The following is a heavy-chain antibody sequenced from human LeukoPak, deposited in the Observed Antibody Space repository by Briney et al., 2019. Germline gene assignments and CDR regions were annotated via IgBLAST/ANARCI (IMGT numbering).Heavy chain of an antibody. V-gene: IGHV3-30-3*01. CDR2: ISYDGSNK. CDR3: ARDKVTSHWNLYGDYPPPHYYYGMDV. Sequence: GGSLRLSCAASGFTFSSYAMHWVRQAPGKGLEWVAVISYDGSNKYYADSVKGRFTISRDNSKNTLYLQMNSLRAEDTAVYYCARDKVTSHWNLYGDYPPPHYYYGMDVWGQGTTVTVSS. J-gene: IGHJ6*02. CDR1: GFTFSSYA. D-gene: IGHD4-17*01.